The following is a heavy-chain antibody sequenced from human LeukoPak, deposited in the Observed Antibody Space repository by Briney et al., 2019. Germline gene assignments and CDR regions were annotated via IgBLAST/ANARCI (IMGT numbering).Heavy chain of an antibody. V-gene: IGHV4-34*01. CDR2: INHSGST. Sequence: SETLSLTCAVYGGSFSGYYWSWIRQPPGKGLEWIGEINHSGSTNYNPSLKSRVTISVDTSKNQFSLKLSSVTAADTAVYYCARGLHWFDPWDQGTLVTVSS. CDR1: GGSFSGYY. J-gene: IGHJ5*02. CDR3: ARGLHWFDP.